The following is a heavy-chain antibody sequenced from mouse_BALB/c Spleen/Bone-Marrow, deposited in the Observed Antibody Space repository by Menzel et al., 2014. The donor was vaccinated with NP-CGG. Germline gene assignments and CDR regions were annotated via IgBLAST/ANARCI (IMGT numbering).Heavy chain of an antibody. J-gene: IGHJ4*01. CDR1: GYSITSGYS. Sequence: EVQVVESGPDLVKPSQSLSLTCTVTGYSITSGYSWHWIRQFPGDKLEWMGYIHYSGTTNYNPSLKSRVSITRDTSKNQFFLQLNSVTTEATDTYYYARSLDESYAMDYWGQGTSVTVSS. CDR3: ARSLDESYAMDY. D-gene: IGHD2-10*02. CDR2: IHYSGTT. V-gene: IGHV3-1*02.